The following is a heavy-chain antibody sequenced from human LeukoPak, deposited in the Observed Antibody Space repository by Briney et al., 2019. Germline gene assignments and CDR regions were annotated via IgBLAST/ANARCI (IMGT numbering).Heavy chain of an antibody. J-gene: IGHJ4*02. CDR2: INHSGST. Sequence: PSEALSLTCAVCGGSFSGYYWSWIRQPPGKGLEWIGEINHSGSTNYNPSLKSRVTISVDTSKNQFSLKLSSVTAADTAVYYCAGAGDCSSTSCYPTADFDYWGQGTLVTVSS. CDR1: GGSFSGYY. D-gene: IGHD2-2*01. V-gene: IGHV4-34*01. CDR3: AGAGDCSSTSCYPTADFDY.